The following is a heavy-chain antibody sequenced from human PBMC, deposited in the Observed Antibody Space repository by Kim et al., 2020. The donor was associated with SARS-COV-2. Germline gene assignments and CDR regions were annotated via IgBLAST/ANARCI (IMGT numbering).Heavy chain of an antibody. Sequence: GGSLRLSCAASGFTFSSYSMNWVRQAPGKGLEWVSSISSSSSYIYYADSVKGRFTISRDNAKNSLYLQMNSLRAEDTAVYYCARDLWFGELSKRSDAFDIWGRGTMVTVSS. V-gene: IGHV3-21*01. CDR1: GFTFSSYS. CDR2: ISSSSSYI. CDR3: ARDLWFGELSKRSDAFDI. J-gene: IGHJ3*02. D-gene: IGHD3-10*01.